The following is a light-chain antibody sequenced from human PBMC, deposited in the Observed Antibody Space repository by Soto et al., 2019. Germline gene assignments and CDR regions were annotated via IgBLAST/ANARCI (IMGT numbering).Light chain of an antibody. CDR3: SSYRSSRTLA. V-gene: IGLV2-14*01. Sequence: QSALTQPASVSGSPGQSITISCTGTSSDVGGYKHVSWYQQYPGKAPKLMIYDVSNRPSGVSNRFSASKSGNTASLTISGLQAEDEADYYCSSYRSSRTLAFGGGTKLTVL. J-gene: IGLJ2*01. CDR2: DVS. CDR1: SSDVGGYKH.